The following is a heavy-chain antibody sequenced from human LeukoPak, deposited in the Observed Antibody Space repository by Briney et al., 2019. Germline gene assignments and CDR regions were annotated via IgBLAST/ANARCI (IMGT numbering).Heavy chain of an antibody. CDR2: IYISGST. Sequence: PSETLSLTCTVSGGSISSNYWGWIRQPPGKGLEWIGYIYISGSTNYNPSLKSRVIISVDTSKNQFSLKLSSVTAADTAVYYCARHVGIGYYYMGVWGKGTTVTVSS. V-gene: IGHV4-4*09. J-gene: IGHJ6*03. D-gene: IGHD1-14*01. CDR1: GGSISSNY. CDR3: ARHVGIGYYYMGV.